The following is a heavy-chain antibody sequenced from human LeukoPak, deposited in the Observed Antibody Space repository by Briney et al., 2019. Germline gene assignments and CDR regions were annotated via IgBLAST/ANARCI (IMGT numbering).Heavy chain of an antibody. CDR2: ISSSSSYI. Sequence: GGSLRLSCAASGFTFSSYSMNWVRQAPGKGLEWVSSISSSSSYIYYADSVKGRFTISRDNAKNSLYLQMNSLRAEDTAVYYCAKEGLWFGEPGAFDIWGQGTMVTVSS. V-gene: IGHV3-21*01. CDR3: AKEGLWFGEPGAFDI. D-gene: IGHD3-10*01. CDR1: GFTFSSYS. J-gene: IGHJ3*02.